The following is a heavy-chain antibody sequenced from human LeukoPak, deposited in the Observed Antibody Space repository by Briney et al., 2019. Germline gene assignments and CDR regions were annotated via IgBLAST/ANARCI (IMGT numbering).Heavy chain of an antibody. Sequence: PSETLSLTCTVSGGSISSYYWSWIRQPPGKGLEWIGYIYYSGSTNYNPSLKSRVTISIDTSKNQFSLRLNSVTPADTAIYYCARDNPANYFDPWGQGTLVTVSS. V-gene: IGHV4-59*01. J-gene: IGHJ4*02. CDR3: ARDNPANYFDP. CDR2: IYYSGST. CDR1: GGSISSYY. D-gene: IGHD2-15*01.